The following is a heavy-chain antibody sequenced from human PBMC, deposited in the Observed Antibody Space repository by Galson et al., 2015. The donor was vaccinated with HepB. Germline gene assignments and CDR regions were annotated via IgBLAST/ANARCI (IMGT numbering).Heavy chain of an antibody. V-gene: IGHV3-21*01. CDR3: ARDGYYDSSGLDY. J-gene: IGHJ4*02. D-gene: IGHD3-22*01. Sequence: RLSCAASGFTFSSYGMNWVRQAPGKGLEWVSSISSSSSYIYYADSVKGRFTISRDNAKNSLYLQMNSLRAEDTAVYYCARDGYYDSSGLDYWGQGTLVTVSS. CDR1: GFTFSSYG. CDR2: ISSSSSYI.